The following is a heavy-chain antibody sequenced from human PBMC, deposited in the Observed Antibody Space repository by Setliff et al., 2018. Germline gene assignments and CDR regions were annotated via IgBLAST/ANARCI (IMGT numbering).Heavy chain of an antibody. V-gene: IGHV3-33*01. CDR2: MWSDGTKK. D-gene: IGHD3-9*01. CDR1: GFIFRNYG. J-gene: IGHJ4*02. CDR3: ARDIDTTSHYGMFDY. Sequence: GGSLRLSCAASGFIFRNYGIHWVRQTPGKGLEWVAVMWSDGTKKYYADSVKGRFTVSRDISRNTVFLDMNSLRAEDTAVYHCARDIDTTSHYGMFDYWGRGALVTVSS.